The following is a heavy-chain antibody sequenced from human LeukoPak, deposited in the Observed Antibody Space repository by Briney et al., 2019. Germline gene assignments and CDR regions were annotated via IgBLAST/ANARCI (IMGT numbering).Heavy chain of an antibody. CDR2: INPNSGGT. Sequence: ASVKVSCKASGYTFTGYYMHWVRQAPGQGLEWMGRINPNSGGTNYAQKFQGRVTMTRDTSISTAYMELSRLRSDDTAVYYCARVKTIYDSSGYYLTWGQGTLVTVSS. CDR1: GYTFTGYY. CDR3: ARVKTIYDSSGYYLT. D-gene: IGHD3-22*01. V-gene: IGHV1-2*06. J-gene: IGHJ5*02.